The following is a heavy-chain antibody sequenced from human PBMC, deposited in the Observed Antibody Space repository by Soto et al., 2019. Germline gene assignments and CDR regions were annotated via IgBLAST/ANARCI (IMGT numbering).Heavy chain of an antibody. CDR2: IYYSGST. CDR1: GGSISSYY. CDR3: AGEGGGKIVVVPAASNWFDP. J-gene: IGHJ5*02. V-gene: IGHV4-59*01. Sequence: SETLSLTCTVSGGSISSYYWSWIRQPPGKGLEWIGYIYYSGSTNYNPSLKSRVTISVDTSKNQFSLKLSSVTAADTAVYYCAGEGGGKIVVVPAASNWFDPWGQGTLVTVSS. D-gene: IGHD2-2*01.